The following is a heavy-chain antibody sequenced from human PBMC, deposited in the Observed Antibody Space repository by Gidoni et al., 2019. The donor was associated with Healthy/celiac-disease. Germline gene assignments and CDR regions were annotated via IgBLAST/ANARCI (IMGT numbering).Heavy chain of an antibody. CDR2: ISYDGSTN. CDR1: GFTFSSYG. D-gene: IGHD1-26*01. V-gene: IGHV3-30*18. CDR3: AKDRRGSYSRHFDY. J-gene: IGHJ4*02. Sequence: QVQLVESGGGGVQPGSSLRLSCAASGFTFSSYGMHWVRQAPGKGLEWVAVISYDGSTNYYADSVKGRFTISRDNSKNTLYLQMNSLRAEDTAVYYCAKDRRGSYSRHFDYWGQGTLVTVSS.